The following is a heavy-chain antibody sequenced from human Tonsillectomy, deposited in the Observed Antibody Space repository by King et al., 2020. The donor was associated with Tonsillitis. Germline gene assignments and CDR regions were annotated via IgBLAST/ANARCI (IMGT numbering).Heavy chain of an antibody. D-gene: IGHD1-26*01. Sequence: LQLQESGPGLVKPSETLSLTCTVSGGSITRSSYYWGWIRPPPGKGLGCIGNIYYSGGTYYNPSLKSRVTISADTAQNQFSLKLSSVTAADTAVHYCARPIFSGRYQSNWYFDLWGRGTLVTVSS. CDR2: IYYSGGT. V-gene: IGHV4-39*01. CDR1: GGSITRSSYY. J-gene: IGHJ2*01. CDR3: ARPIFSGRYQSNWYFDL.